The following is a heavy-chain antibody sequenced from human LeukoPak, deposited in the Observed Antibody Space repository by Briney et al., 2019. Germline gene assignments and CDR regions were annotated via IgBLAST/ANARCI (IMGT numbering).Heavy chain of an antibody. CDR1: GASVTPYY. CDR3: ARHLQITVTRGYTCHLMDV. D-gene: IGHD4-17*01. CDR2: ISPSGST. Sequence: PSETLSLTCSVSGASVTPYYWSWIRQPPGKGLEWIAYISPSGSTKYNPSLEGRLTISLDTAKNHFSLQLNSVTAADAAVYYCARHLQITVTRGYTCHLMDVWGKGTTVSVSS. V-gene: IGHV4-4*08. J-gene: IGHJ6*03.